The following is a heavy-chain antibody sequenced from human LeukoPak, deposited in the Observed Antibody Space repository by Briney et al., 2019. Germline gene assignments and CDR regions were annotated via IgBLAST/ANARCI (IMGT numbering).Heavy chain of an antibody. D-gene: IGHD6-13*01. V-gene: IGHV3-48*02. CDR3: ARARRYRSSWYHDY. Sequence: GGSLRLSCAASGFSFSTYTMDWVRQAPGKGLDWVSYISSSSSTIYYADSVKGRFTISRDNANNSLYLQMNSLRDEDTAVYYCARARRYRSSWYHDYWGQGSLVTVSS. CDR1: GFSFSTYT. CDR2: ISSSSSTI. J-gene: IGHJ4*02.